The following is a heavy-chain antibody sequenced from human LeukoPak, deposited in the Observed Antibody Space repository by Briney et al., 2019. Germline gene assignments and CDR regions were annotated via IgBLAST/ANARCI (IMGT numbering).Heavy chain of an antibody. CDR2: IWYDGSDK. CDR1: GFTFSSNG. D-gene: IGHD5-12*01. Sequence: GGSLRLSCAASGFTFSSNGRHRVRQAPGKGLEWVAVIWYDGSDKYYADSVRGRFTISRDNSKDTLYLQMNSLIAEDKAVYYCAIRRRATCGYPVTRGHGTLVTVSS. CDR3: AIRRRATCGYPVT. V-gene: IGHV3-33*08. J-gene: IGHJ4*01.